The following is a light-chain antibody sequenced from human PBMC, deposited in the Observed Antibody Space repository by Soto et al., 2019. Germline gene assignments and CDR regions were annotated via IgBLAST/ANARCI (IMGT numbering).Light chain of an antibody. CDR1: QSISSY. CDR2: AAS. V-gene: IGKV1-39*01. J-gene: IGKJ2*01. CDR3: QQSYSTLYT. Sequence: DIQMTQSPSSLSASVGDRVTITCRASQSISSYLNWYQQKPGKAPKLLIYAASRLQSGVPSRFSGSGSGTDFTLTISSLQPEDFATYYCQQSYSTLYTFGQGTKLEI.